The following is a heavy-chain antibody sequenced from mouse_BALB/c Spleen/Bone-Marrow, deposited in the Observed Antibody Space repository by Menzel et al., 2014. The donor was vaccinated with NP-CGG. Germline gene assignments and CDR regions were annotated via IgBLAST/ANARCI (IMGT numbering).Heavy chain of an antibody. V-gene: IGHV14-3*02. CDR2: IDPANGNT. D-gene: IGHD1-2*01. Sequence: EVQVVESGAELVKPGASVKLSCTASGLNIKDTYMRWVKQRPEQGLEWIGRIDPANGNTKYDPKFQGKATITADTSSNTAYLQLSSLTSEDTAVYYCARIHYYGRAWFAYWGQGTLVTVSA. CDR1: GLNIKDTY. CDR3: ARIHYYGRAWFAY. J-gene: IGHJ3*01.